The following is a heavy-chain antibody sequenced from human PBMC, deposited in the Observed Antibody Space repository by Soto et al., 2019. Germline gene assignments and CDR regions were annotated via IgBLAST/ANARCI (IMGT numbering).Heavy chain of an antibody. J-gene: IGHJ5*02. D-gene: IGHD6-19*01. V-gene: IGHV1-3*01. Sequence: GASVNVSCKSSGYTFTSYSIHWGRQAPGQRLECMGWINAGNGNTKYSQKFQGRVTITRDTSASTAYMELSSLRSEDTAVYYCARDLEQWLVRGWFDPWGQGTLVTVSS. CDR1: GYTFTSYS. CDR2: INAGNGNT. CDR3: ARDLEQWLVRGWFDP.